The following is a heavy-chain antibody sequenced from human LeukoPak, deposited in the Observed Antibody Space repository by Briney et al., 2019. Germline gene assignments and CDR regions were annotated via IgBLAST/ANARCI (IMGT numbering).Heavy chain of an antibody. D-gene: IGHD3-3*01. CDR3: ARARPLRFLEWLLYRPFDY. Sequence: SETLSLTCAVYGGSFSGYYWSWIRQPPGKGLEWIGEINHSGSTDYNPSPKSRVTISVDTSKNQFSQKLSSVTAADTAVYYCARARPLRFLEWLLYRPFDYWGQGTLVTVSS. V-gene: IGHV4-34*01. CDR1: GGSFSGYY. J-gene: IGHJ4*02. CDR2: INHSGST.